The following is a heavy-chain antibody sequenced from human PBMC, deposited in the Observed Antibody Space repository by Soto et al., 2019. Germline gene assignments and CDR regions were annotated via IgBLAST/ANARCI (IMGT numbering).Heavy chain of an antibody. Sequence: SQTLSLTCTVSGGSISSGGYYWSWSRQHPGKGLEWIGYIDYSGSTYYNPSLKSRVTISVDTSKNQFSLKLSSVTAADTAVYYCARYAYYYDSSGYYFDYWGQGTLVTVSS. CDR2: IDYSGST. J-gene: IGHJ4*02. CDR1: GGSISSGGYY. V-gene: IGHV4-31*03. CDR3: ARYAYYYDSSGYYFDY. D-gene: IGHD3-22*01.